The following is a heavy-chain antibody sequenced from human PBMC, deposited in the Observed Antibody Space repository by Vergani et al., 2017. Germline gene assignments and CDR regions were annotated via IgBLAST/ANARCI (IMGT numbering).Heavy chain of an antibody. V-gene: IGHV3-21*01. CDR2: ISSSSSYI. Sequence: EVQLVESGGGLVKPGGSLRLSCAASGFTFSSYSMNWVRQAPGKGLEWVSSISSSSSYIYYADSVKGRFTISRDNAKNSLYLQMNRLRAEDTAVYYCARDPGGDYGSGDGPFDYWGQGTLVTVSS. D-gene: IGHD3-10*01. CDR1: GFTFSSYS. CDR3: ARDPGGDYGSGDGPFDY. J-gene: IGHJ4*02.